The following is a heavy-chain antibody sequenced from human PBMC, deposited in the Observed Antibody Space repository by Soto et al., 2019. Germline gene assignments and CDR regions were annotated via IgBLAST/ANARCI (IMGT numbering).Heavy chain of an antibody. D-gene: IGHD2-15*01. CDR3: ARARWYDAFDV. J-gene: IGHJ3*01. Sequence: ETLSLTCAVSGFFISSGNYWGWLRKHPGTGLEWIRSIVHGGTTYYNPSLKSRVTISVDMSKNQFSLKLNSVTAADTAVYYCARARWYDAFDVWGQGTVVTVSS. CDR2: IVHGGTT. V-gene: IGHV4-38-2*01. CDR1: GFFISSGNY.